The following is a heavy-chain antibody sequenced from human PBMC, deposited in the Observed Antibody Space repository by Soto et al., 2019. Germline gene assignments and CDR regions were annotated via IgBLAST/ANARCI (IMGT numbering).Heavy chain of an antibody. Sequence: SETLSLTCAVSGGSISSGGYSWSWIRQPPGKGLEGIGYIYHSGSTYYNPSLKSRVTISVDRSKNQFSLKLSSVTAADTAVYYCARDKAGEGGAFDIWGQGTMVTVSS. CDR3: ARDKAGEGGAFDI. D-gene: IGHD7-27*01. CDR1: GGSISSGGYS. J-gene: IGHJ3*02. V-gene: IGHV4-30-2*01. CDR2: IYHSGST.